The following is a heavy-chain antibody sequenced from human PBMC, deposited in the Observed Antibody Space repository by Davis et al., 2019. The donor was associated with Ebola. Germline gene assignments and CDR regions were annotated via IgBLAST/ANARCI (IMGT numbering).Heavy chain of an antibody. D-gene: IGHD1-26*01. J-gene: IGHJ4*02. Sequence: GESLKISCAASGFTFSGSAMHWVRQASGKGLEWVGRIRSKANSYATAYAASVKGRFTISRDDSKNTAYLQINSLKIEDTAFYYCTADEGGTRYWGQGTLVTVSS. V-gene: IGHV3-73*01. CDR2: IRSKANSYAT. CDR1: GFTFSGSA. CDR3: TADEGGTRY.